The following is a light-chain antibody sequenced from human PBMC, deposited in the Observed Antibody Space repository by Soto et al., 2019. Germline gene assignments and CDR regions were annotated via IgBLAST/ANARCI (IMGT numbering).Light chain of an antibody. CDR1: SSDVGGYDY. J-gene: IGLJ1*01. CDR2: EVS. CDR3: SSYTSSSAF. Sequence: QSVLTPPASFSGSPGQSITISCPGTSSDVGGYDYVSWYQLHPGKAPKLMVFEVSNRPSGVSYRFSGSKSGNTASLTISGLQAEDEADYYCSSYTSSSAFFGTGTKGTVL. V-gene: IGLV2-14*01.